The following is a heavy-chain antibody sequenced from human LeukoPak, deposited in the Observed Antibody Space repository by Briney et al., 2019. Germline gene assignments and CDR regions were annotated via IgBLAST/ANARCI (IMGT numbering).Heavy chain of an antibody. V-gene: IGHV3-53*01. CDR3: ARDSMEHPGGDAFDI. D-gene: IGHD2/OR15-2a*01. CDR1: GFTFSSYG. Sequence: GGSLRLSCAASGFTFSSYGMHWVRQAPGKGLEWVSVMYVGGNTNYADSVKGRFTISRDNSKNTVFLQMNSLRADDTAVYYCARDSMEHPGGDAFDIWGQGTMVTVSS. CDR2: MYVGGNT. J-gene: IGHJ3*02.